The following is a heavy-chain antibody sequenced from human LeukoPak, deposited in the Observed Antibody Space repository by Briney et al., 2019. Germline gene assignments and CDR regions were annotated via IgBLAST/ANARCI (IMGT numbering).Heavy chain of an antibody. V-gene: IGHV4-39*07. Sequence: SETLSLTCTVSGGSISSSSYYWGWIRQPPGKGLEWIGSIYYSGSTYYNPSLKSRVTISVDTSKNQFSLKLSSVTAADTAVYYCARDNVAVAGSFDYWGQGTLVTVSS. J-gene: IGHJ4*02. CDR2: IYYSGST. CDR1: GGSISSSSYY. D-gene: IGHD6-19*01. CDR3: ARDNVAVAGSFDY.